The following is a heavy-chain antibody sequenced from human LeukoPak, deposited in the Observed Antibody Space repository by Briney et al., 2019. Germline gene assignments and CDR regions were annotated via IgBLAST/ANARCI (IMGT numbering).Heavy chain of an antibody. CDR1: GYTFTNYW. J-gene: IGHJ5*02. D-gene: IGHD4-17*01. CDR2: IYPDDSDT. Sequence: GESLKISCKGSGYTFTNYWIVWVRQMPGKGLEWMGIIYPDDSDTTYSPSFQGQVTISADKSISTAYLQWSSLKASDTAMYYCARLGDYGSVNWFDPWGQGTLVTVSS. CDR3: ARLGDYGSVNWFDP. V-gene: IGHV5-51*01.